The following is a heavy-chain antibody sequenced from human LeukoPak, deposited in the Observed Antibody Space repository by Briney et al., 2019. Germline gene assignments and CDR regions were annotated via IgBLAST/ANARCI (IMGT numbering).Heavy chain of an antibody. Sequence: GGSLGLSCAASGFTFSSYGMHWVRQAPGKGLEWVAVISYDGSNKYYADSVKGRFTISRDNSKNTLYLQMNSLRAEDTAVYYCAKDTAADYWGQGTLVTVSS. CDR1: GFTFSSYG. V-gene: IGHV3-30*18. CDR3: AKDTAADY. J-gene: IGHJ4*02. D-gene: IGHD6-25*01. CDR2: ISYDGSNK.